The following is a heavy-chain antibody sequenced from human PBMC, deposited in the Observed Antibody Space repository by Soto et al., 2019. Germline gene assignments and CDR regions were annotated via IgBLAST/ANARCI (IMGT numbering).Heavy chain of an antibody. D-gene: IGHD4-17*01. Sequence: AGGSLRLSCAASGFIFSNYAMMWVRQSPGKGLEWVSAMTADGADARYADSVRGRLTISRDNSKSTLYLQMNSLRVEDTAVYYCAKDPNGDYIGAFDFWGQGILVTVSS. J-gene: IGHJ3*01. CDR3: AKDPNGDYIGAFDF. CDR2: MTADGADA. CDR1: GFIFSNYA. V-gene: IGHV3-23*01.